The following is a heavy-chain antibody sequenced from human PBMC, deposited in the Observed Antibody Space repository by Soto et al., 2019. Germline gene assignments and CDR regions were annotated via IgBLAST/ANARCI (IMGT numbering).Heavy chain of an antibody. CDR3: ATGGSGYFRY. CDR1: GFTFSTYW. V-gene: IGHV3-74*01. CDR2: IKTDGSYT. D-gene: IGHD3-22*01. J-gene: IGHJ4*02. Sequence: EVQLVESEGGLVQPGGSLTLSCAASGFTFSTYWMHWVRQAPGKGLEWVSRIKTDGSYTNYADSVKGRFTISRDNAKNTLFLQMDSLGAEDTAVYLCATGGSGYFRYWGQGTLVTVSS.